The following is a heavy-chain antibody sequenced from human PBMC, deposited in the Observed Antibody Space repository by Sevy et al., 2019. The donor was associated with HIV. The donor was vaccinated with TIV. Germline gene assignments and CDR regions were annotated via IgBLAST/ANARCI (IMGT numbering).Heavy chain of an antibody. Sequence: GGSLRLSCAVSGFTFSSYGMHWVRQAPGKGLEWVAVVSYDGSHKYYGDSVKGRFTISRDNFKNTVSLQMNSLRAEDTAVYYCAKGSRATGSAFDVWGQGTIVTVSS. CDR3: AKGSRATGSAFDV. CDR1: GFTFSSYG. J-gene: IGHJ3*01. V-gene: IGHV3-30*18. D-gene: IGHD2-15*01. CDR2: VSYDGSHK.